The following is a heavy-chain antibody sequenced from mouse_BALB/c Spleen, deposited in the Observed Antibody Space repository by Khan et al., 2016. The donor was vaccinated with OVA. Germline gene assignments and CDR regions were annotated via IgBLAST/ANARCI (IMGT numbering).Heavy chain of an antibody. Sequence: QVQLQQSGPGLVQPSQSLSITCTVSGFSLTSYGVHWVRQSPGKGLEWLGVIWSGGSTDYNAAFISRLSISKGNFTCQVFFKRNSLQANDTARYCGARIYIGTTDYAMDYWGQGTSVTVSS. J-gene: IGHJ4*01. V-gene: IGHV2-2*02. CDR2: IWSGGST. D-gene: IGHD2-14*01. CDR1: GFSLTSYG. CDR3: ARIYIGTTDYAMDY.